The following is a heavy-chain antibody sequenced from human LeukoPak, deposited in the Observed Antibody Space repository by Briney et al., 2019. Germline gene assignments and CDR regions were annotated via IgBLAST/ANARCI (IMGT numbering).Heavy chain of an antibody. V-gene: IGHV1-8*01. Sequence: ASVTVSCKASGCTFTSYDINWVRQAPGQGLEWMGWMNPNSGNTGYAQKFQGRVTMTRNTSISTAYMELSSLRSEDTAVYYCARSPQGAARPYNWFDPWGQGTLVTVSS. D-gene: IGHD6-6*01. CDR2: MNPNSGNT. CDR3: ARSPQGAARPYNWFDP. J-gene: IGHJ5*02. CDR1: GCTFTSYD.